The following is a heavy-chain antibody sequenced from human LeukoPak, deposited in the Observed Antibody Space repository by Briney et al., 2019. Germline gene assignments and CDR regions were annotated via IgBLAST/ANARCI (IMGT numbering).Heavy chain of an antibody. CDR3: ARYSSSWTDAFDI. CDR2: IYSSGST. V-gene: IGHV4-4*07. Sequence: PSETLSLTCIVSGGSISSYYWSWIRQPTGKGLEWIGRIYSSGSTNYNPSLKSRVTMSVDTSKNQFSLKLSSVTAADTAVYYCARYSSSWTDAFDIWGQGTMVTVSS. CDR1: GGSISSYY. D-gene: IGHD6-13*01. J-gene: IGHJ3*02.